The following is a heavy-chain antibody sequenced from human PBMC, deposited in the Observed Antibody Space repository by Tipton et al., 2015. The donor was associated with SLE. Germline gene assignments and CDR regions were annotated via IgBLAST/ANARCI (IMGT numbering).Heavy chain of an antibody. CDR2: IYNSGIT. CDR1: GDSFSSGSSS. Sequence: TLSLTCTVSGDSFSSGSSSWNWVRQPAGKGLEWIGLIYNSGITNYNPSLQSRVTLSVDMSKNRFSLRLSSVTAADTGVYYCVKSVVVVSPRDYYYYMDVWGKGTTVTVSS. V-gene: IGHV4-61*02. D-gene: IGHD2-15*01. CDR3: VKSVVVVSPRDYYYYMDV. J-gene: IGHJ6*03.